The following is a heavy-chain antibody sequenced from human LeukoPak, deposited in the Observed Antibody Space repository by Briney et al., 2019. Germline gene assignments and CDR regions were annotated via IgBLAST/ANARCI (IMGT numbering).Heavy chain of an antibody. D-gene: IGHD3-3*01. CDR1: GYTFTSYD. V-gene: IGHV1-8*03. Sequence: ASVKVSCKASGYTFTSYDINWVRQATGQGLEWMGWMIPNSGNTGYAQKFQGRVAITRNTSISTAYMELSSLRSEDTAVYYCARSQGHYDFWSGYYINWFDPWGQGTLVTVSS. CDR2: MIPNSGNT. CDR3: ARSQGHYDFWSGYYINWFDP. J-gene: IGHJ5*02.